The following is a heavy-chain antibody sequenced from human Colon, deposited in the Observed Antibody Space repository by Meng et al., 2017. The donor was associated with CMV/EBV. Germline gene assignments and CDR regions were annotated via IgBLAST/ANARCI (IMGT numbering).Heavy chain of an antibody. CDR2: IYYSGST. Sequence: CTVSGGSISSSSYYWGWISQPPGKGLEWIGSIYYSGSTYYNPSLKSRVTISVDTSKNQFSLKLSSVTAADTAVYYCGVGATPLHFDYWGQGTLVTVSS. D-gene: IGHD1-26*01. J-gene: IGHJ4*02. CDR3: GVGATPLHFDY. CDR1: GGSISSSSYY. V-gene: IGHV4-39*01.